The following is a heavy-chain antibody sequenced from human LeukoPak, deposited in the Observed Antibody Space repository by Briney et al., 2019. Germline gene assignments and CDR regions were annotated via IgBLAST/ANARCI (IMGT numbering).Heavy chain of an antibody. CDR1: GFTFSSYD. J-gene: IGHJ4*02. CDR2: IGIGGDT. D-gene: IGHD3-10*01. Sequence: SGGSLRLSCAASGFTFSSYDMHWVRQVTGKGLEWVSGIGIGGDTHYPGSVKGRFTISRENAKNSLYLQMNSLRAGDTAVYYCARGFSSGSTALCDYWGQGILVTVSS. CDR3: ARGFSSGSTALCDY. V-gene: IGHV3-13*04.